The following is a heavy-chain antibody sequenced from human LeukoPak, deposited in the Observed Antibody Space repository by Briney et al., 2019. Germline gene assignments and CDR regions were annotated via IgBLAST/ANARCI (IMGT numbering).Heavy chain of an antibody. CDR3: ARDPSSAATVYDY. D-gene: IGHD4-17*01. J-gene: IGHJ4*02. Sequence: ASVKVSCKASGYTFTSYYMHWVRQAPGHGLEWMGWINPDSGGTNYAQKFQGRVTMTRDTSINTAYMELSRLRSDDTAVYYCARDPSSAATVYDYWGQGTLVTVSS. V-gene: IGHV1-2*02. CDR1: GYTFTSYY. CDR2: INPDSGGT.